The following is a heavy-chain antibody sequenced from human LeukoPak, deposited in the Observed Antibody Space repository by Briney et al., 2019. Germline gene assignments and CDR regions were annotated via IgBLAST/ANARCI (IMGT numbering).Heavy chain of an antibody. CDR2: IDPSDSYT. V-gene: IGHV5-10-1*01. D-gene: IGHD6-19*01. J-gene: IGHJ4*02. Sequence: GESLKISCKGSGYSFTSYWISWVRQMPGKGLEWMGRIDPSDSYTNYSPSFQGHVTISADKSIGTAYLQWSSLKASDTTMYYCARLFNGITVTGTDDYWGQGTLVTVSS. CDR1: GYSFTSYW. CDR3: ARLFNGITVTGTDDY.